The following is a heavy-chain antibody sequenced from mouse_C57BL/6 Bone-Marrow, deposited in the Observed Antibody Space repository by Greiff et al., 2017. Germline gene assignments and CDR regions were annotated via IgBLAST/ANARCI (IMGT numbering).Heavy chain of an antibody. J-gene: IGHJ3*01. V-gene: IGHV1-15*01. Sequence: VQLQQSGAELVRPGASVTLSCKASGYTFTDYEMHWVKQTPVHGLEWIGAIDPETGGTADNQKFQGKAILTADKSSSTAYMELRIQTSEDSAVYYCTRCYDCGGSWFAYWGQGTLGTVSA. CDR3: TRCYDCGGSWFAY. D-gene: IGHD2-4*01. CDR1: GYTFTDYE. CDR2: IDPETGGT.